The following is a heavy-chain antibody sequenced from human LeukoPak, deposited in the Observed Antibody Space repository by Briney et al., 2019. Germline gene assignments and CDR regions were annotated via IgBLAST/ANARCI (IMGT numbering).Heavy chain of an antibody. Sequence: GASVKVSSKASGGPFSRYAITWVRQAPGQGLEWMGGFIPIVGTANYAQKFQGRVTITTDESTSTAYMELSSLRSEDTAVYYCASSHSGSYLLFFDYWGQGTLVTVSS. CDR2: FIPIVGTA. CDR1: GGPFSRYA. CDR3: ASSHSGSYLLFFDY. V-gene: IGHV1-69*05. D-gene: IGHD3-10*01. J-gene: IGHJ4*02.